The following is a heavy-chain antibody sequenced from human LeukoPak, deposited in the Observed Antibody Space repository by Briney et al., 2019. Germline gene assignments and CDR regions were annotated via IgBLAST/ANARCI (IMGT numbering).Heavy chain of an antibody. V-gene: IGHV4-59*01. CDR2: IYYSGST. CDR1: GGSISSYY. J-gene: IGHJ4*02. Sequence: PSETLSLTCTVSGGSISSYYWSWLRQPPGKGLEWIGYIYYSGSTNYNPSLKSRVTISVDTSKNQFFLKQSSVTAADTAVYYCARGWLAGTSPLFDYWGQGTLVTVSS. CDR3: ARGWLAGTSPLFDY. D-gene: IGHD6-19*01.